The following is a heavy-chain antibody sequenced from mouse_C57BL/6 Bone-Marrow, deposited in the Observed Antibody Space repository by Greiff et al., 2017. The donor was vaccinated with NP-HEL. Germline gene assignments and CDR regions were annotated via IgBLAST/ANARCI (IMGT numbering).Heavy chain of an antibody. D-gene: IGHD1-1*01. Sequence: VKLMESGPELVKPGASVKISCKASGYAFSSSWMNWVKQRPGKGLEWIGRIYPGDGDTNYNGKFKGKATLTADKSSSTAYMQLSSLTSEDSAVYFCVFYYGSSYEGLDYWGQGTSVTVSS. CDR2: IYPGDGDT. V-gene: IGHV1-82*01. J-gene: IGHJ4*01. CDR1: GYAFSSSW. CDR3: VFYYGSSYEGLDY.